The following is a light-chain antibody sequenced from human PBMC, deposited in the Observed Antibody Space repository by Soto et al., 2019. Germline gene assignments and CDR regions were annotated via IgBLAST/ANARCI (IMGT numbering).Light chain of an antibody. CDR2: DVG. CDR3: CSYAGSYTYV. CDR1: SSDVGGYNY. V-gene: IGLV2-11*01. Sequence: QSALTQPRSVSGSPGQSVTISCTGTSSDVGGYNYVSWYQQHPGKAPKLMIYDVGKRPSGVPDRFSGSKSGNTASLTISGLQAEDEADYYCCSYAGSYTYVFGTGNKVNVL. J-gene: IGLJ1*01.